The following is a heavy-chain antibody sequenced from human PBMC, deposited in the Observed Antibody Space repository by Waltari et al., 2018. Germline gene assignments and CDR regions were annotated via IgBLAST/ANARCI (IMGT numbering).Heavy chain of an antibody. CDR3: ARGFRAIFGVVLIYYYYGMDV. V-gene: IGHV1-8*01. D-gene: IGHD3-3*01. J-gene: IGHJ6*02. CDR2: MNPNSGNT. CDR1: GYTFTSYD. Sequence: QVQLVQSGAEVKKPGASVKVSCKASGYTFTSYDINWVRQATGQGLEWMGWMNPNSGNTGYAQKFHGRVTMTRNTSISTAYMELSSLRSEDTAVYYCARGFRAIFGVVLIYYYYGMDVWGQGTTVTVSS.